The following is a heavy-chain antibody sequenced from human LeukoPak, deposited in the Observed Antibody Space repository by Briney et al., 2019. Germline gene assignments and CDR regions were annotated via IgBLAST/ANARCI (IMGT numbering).Heavy chain of an antibody. Sequence: GGSLRLSCVGSGFSFNAFWINWVRLAPGKGPEWVANMKQDGSEKYYLDSVKGRFTISRDNAKNSIYLQMNRLRVEGTAVYYCARPRGYGTPHDAFDIWGQGTMVTVSS. V-gene: IGHV3-7*01. D-gene: IGHD5-18*01. J-gene: IGHJ3*02. CDR3: ARPRGYGTPHDAFDI. CDR2: MKQDGSEK. CDR1: GFSFNAFW.